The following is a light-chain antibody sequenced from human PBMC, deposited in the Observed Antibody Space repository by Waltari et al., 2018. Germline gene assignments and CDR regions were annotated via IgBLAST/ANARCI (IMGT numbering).Light chain of an antibody. CDR3: QSYDSSLSGPYVV. J-gene: IGLJ2*01. CDR1: SSNIGAGYD. Sequence: QSVLTQPPSVSGAPGQRVTISCTGSSSNIGAGYDVHWYQQLPGTAPKLLIYDNIMRPSGVPDRFSGSKSGTSASLAITGLQAEDEADYYCQSYDSSLSGPYVVFGGGTKLTVL. V-gene: IGLV1-40*01. CDR2: DNI.